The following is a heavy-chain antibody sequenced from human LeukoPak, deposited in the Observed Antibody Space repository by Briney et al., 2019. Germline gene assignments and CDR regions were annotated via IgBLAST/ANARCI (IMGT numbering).Heavy chain of an antibody. CDR2: IYYSGST. J-gene: IGHJ4*02. V-gene: IGHV4-39*07. Sequence: SETLSLTCTVSGGSISSSSYYWGWLRQPPGKGLEWIGSIYYSGSTYYNPSLKSRVTISVDTSKNQFSLKLSSVTAADTAVYYCARDRKGSWRFDYWGQGTRVTVSS. CDR3: ARDRKGSWRFDY. CDR1: GGSISSSSYY. D-gene: IGHD6-13*01.